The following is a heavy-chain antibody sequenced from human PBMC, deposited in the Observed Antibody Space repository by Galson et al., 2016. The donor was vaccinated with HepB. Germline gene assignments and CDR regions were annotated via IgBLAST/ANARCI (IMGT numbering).Heavy chain of an antibody. CDR1: GGSISSSDC. CDR2: IFHSGRV. J-gene: IGHJ4*02. CDR3: ARQYRGGPSDY. D-gene: IGHD6-25*01. Sequence: SETLSLTCAVSGGSISSSDCWSWVRQPPGQGLDWIGQIFHSGRVNYTPSLASRVTISIDTSNNYSSMRLTSVTAADTALYYCARQYRGGPSDYWGQGTLVIVSS. V-gene: IGHV4-4*02.